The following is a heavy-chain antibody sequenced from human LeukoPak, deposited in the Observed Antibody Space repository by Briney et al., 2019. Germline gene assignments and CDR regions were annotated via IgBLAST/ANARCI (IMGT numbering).Heavy chain of an antibody. CDR1: GGSISSSSYY. V-gene: IGHV4-39*07. CDR3: ARFFSIAARFGSFDI. J-gene: IGHJ3*02. D-gene: IGHD6-6*01. Sequence: KTSETLSLTCTVSGGSISSSSYYWGWIRQPPGKGRVWIGRIYYSGSTYYNPSLKSRVTISVGTSKNRFSLKLSSVTAADTAVYYCARFFSIAARFGSFDIWGQGTMVTVSS. CDR2: IYYSGST.